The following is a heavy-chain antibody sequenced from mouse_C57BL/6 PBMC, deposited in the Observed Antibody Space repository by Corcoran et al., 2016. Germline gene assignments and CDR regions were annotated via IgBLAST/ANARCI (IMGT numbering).Heavy chain of an antibody. CDR3: AREAYDYDDYAMDY. CDR1: GYTFTSYG. J-gene: IGHJ4*01. V-gene: IGHV1-81*01. CDR2: IYPRSGNT. Sequence: QVQLQQSGAELARPGASVKLSCKASGYTFTSYGISWVKQRTGQGLEWIGEIYPRSGNTYYNEKFKGKATLTADKSSSTAYMELRSLTSEDSAVYFCAREAYDYDDYAMDYWGQGTSVTVSS. D-gene: IGHD2-4*01.